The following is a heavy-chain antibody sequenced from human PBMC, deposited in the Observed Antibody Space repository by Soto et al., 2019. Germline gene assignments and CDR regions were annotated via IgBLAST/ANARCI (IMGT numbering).Heavy chain of an antibody. Sequence: GKGLEWMGWISAYNGNTNYAQKLQGRVTMTTDTSTSTAYMELRSMRSDDTAVYYCARPYSSSWSQDSPAGFDIWGQGTMVTV. CDR2: ISAYNGNT. CDR3: ARPYSSSWSQDSPAGFDI. J-gene: IGHJ3*02. D-gene: IGHD6-13*01. V-gene: IGHV1-18*01.